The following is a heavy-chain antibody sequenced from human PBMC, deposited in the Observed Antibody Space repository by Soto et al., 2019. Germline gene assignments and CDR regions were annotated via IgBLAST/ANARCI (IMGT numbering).Heavy chain of an antibody. CDR3: ARSTRLRSAYFVEV. J-gene: IGHJ2*01. Sequence: QVQLQQWGAGLLKPSETLSLTCAVYGGSFSGYYWSWIRQSPGQGLEWFGEINPSGSTNYNPSLKSRVTTSVDTSKNQFSLNLNSVTAADTAVYYCARSTRLRSAYFVEVWGRGTLVTVSS. V-gene: IGHV4-34*02. CDR2: INPSGST. D-gene: IGHD3-3*01. CDR1: GGSFSGYY.